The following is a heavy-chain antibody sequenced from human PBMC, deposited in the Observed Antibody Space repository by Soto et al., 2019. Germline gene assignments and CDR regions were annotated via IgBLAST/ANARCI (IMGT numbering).Heavy chain of an antibody. J-gene: IGHJ6*02. D-gene: IGHD3-10*01. V-gene: IGHV5-51*01. CDR1: GYSFTSYW. Sequence: PGESLKVSWKGSGYSFTSYWIGWVRQLPGKGLEWMGIIYPGDSDTRYSPSFQGQVTISADKSISTAYLQWSSLKASDTAMYYCARLRGPLLWFGELLQSYYGMDVWGQGTTVTVSS. CDR3: ARLRGPLLWFGELLQSYYGMDV. CDR2: IYPGDSDT.